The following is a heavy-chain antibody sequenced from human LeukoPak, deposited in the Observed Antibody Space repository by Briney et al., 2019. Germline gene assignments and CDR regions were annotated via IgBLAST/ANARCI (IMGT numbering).Heavy chain of an antibody. CDR1: GGSISSYY. Sequence: SETLSLTCTVSGGSISSYYWSWIRQPPGKGLEWIGYIYYSGSTNYNPSLKSRVTISVDTSKNQFSLKLSSVTAADTAVYYCARSITIFGVEVYFDYWGQGTLVTVSS. J-gene: IGHJ4*02. CDR3: ARSITIFGVEVYFDY. D-gene: IGHD3-3*01. CDR2: IYYSGST. V-gene: IGHV4-59*01.